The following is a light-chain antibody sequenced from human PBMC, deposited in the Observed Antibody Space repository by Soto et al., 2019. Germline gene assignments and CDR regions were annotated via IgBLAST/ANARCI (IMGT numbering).Light chain of an antibody. CDR1: QDIRSS. V-gene: IGKV3-15*01. CDR3: QVYGPSPPIT. CDR2: GAS. J-gene: IGKJ1*01. Sequence: IVMTQSPATLSVSPGERVTLSCRASQDIRSSLAWYQQKPGQAPSLLIYGASSRVTGFPARFSGSGSGTDFTLTISRLEPEDFAVYYCQVYGPSPPITFGQGTKVDI.